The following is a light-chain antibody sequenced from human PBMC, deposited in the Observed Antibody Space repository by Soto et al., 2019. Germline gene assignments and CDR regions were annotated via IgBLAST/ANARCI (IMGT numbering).Light chain of an antibody. Sequence: EILMTQSPATLSVSPGERATLSCRASQSVSSNLAWYQQKTGQAPRLLIYGASTRATGIPARFSGSGSGTEFTLTITRLQSEDFAVYYCQQRSNSPITFGQGTRLEIK. CDR3: QQRSNSPIT. V-gene: IGKV3-15*01. CDR1: QSVSSN. CDR2: GAS. J-gene: IGKJ5*01.